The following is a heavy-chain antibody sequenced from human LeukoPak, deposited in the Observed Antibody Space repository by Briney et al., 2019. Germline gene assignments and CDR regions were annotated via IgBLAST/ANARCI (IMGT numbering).Heavy chain of an antibody. CDR3: ARVPAAHLRAFDI. D-gene: IGHD2-2*01. V-gene: IGHV1-2*02. J-gene: IGHJ3*02. CDR1: GYTFTGYY. CDR2: INPNSGGT. Sequence: GASVKVSCKASGYTFTGYYMHWVRQAPGQGLEWMGWINPNSGGTNYAQKFQGRVTMTRDRSISTAYMEVSRLRSNDTAVYYCARVPAAHLRAFDIWGQGTMVTVSS.